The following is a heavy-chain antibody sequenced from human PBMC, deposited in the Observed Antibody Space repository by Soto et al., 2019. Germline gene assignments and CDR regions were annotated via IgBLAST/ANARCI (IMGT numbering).Heavy chain of an antibody. CDR2: VFHTGPT. CDR1: GDSVSSPYY. Sequence: QVQLQESGPGLVKPSGTLSLTCAVSGDSVSSPYYWCWVRQPPGKGLEWIGEVFHTGPTSYNPSLRSRVTISMDKSNNQFSLDLRSVTAADTAVYYCARSAGWYAVHSWGPGTLVIVSS. CDR3: ARSAGWYAVHS. J-gene: IGHJ4*02. V-gene: IGHV4-4*02. D-gene: IGHD6-19*01.